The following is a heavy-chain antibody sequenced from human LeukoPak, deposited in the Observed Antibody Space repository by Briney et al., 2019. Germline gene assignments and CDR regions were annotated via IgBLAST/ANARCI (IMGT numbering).Heavy chain of an antibody. Sequence: ASVKVSCKASGYTFTSYGISWVRQAPGQGLEWMGWISAYNGNTNYAQKLQGRVTMTTDTSTSTAYMELRSLRSDDTAVYYCARDRSRLYGSGRIPFDYWGQGTLVTVSS. V-gene: IGHV1-18*01. CDR2: ISAYNGNT. CDR3: ARDRSRLYGSGRIPFDY. CDR1: GYTFTSYG. J-gene: IGHJ4*02. D-gene: IGHD3-10*01.